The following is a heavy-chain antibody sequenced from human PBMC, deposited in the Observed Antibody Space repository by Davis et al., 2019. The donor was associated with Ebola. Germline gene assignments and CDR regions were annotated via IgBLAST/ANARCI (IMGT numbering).Heavy chain of an antibody. J-gene: IGHJ6*02. CDR2: ISSTSSYI. CDR1: GFTFSSYW. V-gene: IGHV3-21*06. Sequence: PGGSLRLSCEASGFTFSSYWMHWVRQAPGKGLEWVATISSTSSYIYYGHAVKGRFTISRDNAENSLYLQMDSLRAEDTAVYYCASHEGYYYGMDVWGQGTAVTVSS. CDR3: ASHEGYYYGMDV.